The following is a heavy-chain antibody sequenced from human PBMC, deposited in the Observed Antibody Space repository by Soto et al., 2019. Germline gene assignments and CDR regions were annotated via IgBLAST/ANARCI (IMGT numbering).Heavy chain of an antibody. Sequence: GGSLRLSCAASGFTFSSYSMNWVRQAPGKGLEWVSSISSSGTSIYYADSVKGRFTISRDNSKNSLYLQMNSLRAEDTAVYFCARLVNTVTSYLDFWGQGTLVTV. D-gene: IGHD4-17*01. J-gene: IGHJ4*02. CDR1: GFTFSSYS. CDR2: ISSSGTSI. V-gene: IGHV3-21*06. CDR3: ARLVNTVTSYLDF.